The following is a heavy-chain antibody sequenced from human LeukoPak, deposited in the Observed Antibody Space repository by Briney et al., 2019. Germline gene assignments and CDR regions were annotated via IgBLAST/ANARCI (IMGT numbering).Heavy chain of an antibody. CDR1: GFTFSNAW. CDR2: IKSKTDGGTT. D-gene: IGHD5-18*01. V-gene: IGHV3-15*01. CDR3: TTDRRYSYGYARARPLDY. Sequence: PGGSLRLSCAASGFTFSNAWMSWVRQAPGKGLEWVGCIKSKTDGGTTDYAAPVKGRFTISRDDSKNTLYLQMNSLKTEDTAVYYCTTDRRYSYGYARARPLDYWGQGTLVTVSS. J-gene: IGHJ4*02.